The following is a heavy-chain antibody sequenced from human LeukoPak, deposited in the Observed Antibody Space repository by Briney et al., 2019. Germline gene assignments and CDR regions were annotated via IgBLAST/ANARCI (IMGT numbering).Heavy chain of an antibody. D-gene: IGHD1-26*01. V-gene: IGHV4-59*01. CDR2: IYYSGST. J-gene: IGHJ3*02. CDR3: PRDSGAFDI. Sequence: PPQTPSPTCTVPAASIRRYYWSWIRQPPGHGLEWIRYIYYSGSTNYNPSLKSRVTISVDTSKDQFSLKLSSVTAADTAVYYCPRDSGAFDIWGQGTMVTVSS. CDR1: AASIRRYY.